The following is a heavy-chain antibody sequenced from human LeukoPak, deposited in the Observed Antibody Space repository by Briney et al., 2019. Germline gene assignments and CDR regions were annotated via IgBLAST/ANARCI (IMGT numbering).Heavy chain of an antibody. Sequence: ASVKVSCKASGYTFTGYYMHWVQQAPGQGLEWMGWINPNSGGTNYAQKFQGRVTMTRDTSISTAYMELSRLRSDDTGVYYCARVWYYDSSGYYPHWGQGTLVTVSS. CDR1: GYTFTGYY. V-gene: IGHV1-2*02. D-gene: IGHD3-22*01. CDR3: ARVWYYDSSGYYPH. J-gene: IGHJ4*02. CDR2: INPNSGGT.